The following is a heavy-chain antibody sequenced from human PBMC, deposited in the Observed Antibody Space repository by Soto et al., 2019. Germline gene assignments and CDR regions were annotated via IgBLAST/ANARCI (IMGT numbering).Heavy chain of an antibody. J-gene: IGHJ6*02. V-gene: IGHV3-30*14. CDR3: ARGEISTSGWDYYYYGMDV. D-gene: IGHD2-2*01. Sequence: GGSLRLSCAASGFTFSSYAMHWVRQAPGKGLEWGAVISYDGSNTYYADSVRGRFTISRDNSKNTLYLQMNSLRAEDTAVYYCARGEISTSGWDYYYYGMDVWGQGTTVTVSS. CDR2: ISYDGSNT. CDR1: GFTFSSYA.